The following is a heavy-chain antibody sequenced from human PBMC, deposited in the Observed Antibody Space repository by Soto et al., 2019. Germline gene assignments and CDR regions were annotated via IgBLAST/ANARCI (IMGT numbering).Heavy chain of an antibody. CDR3: VRGWKDTVEKGYFDV. Sequence: SETLSLTCAVSGGSISSHYWSWIRQPPGKGLEWIGYIYYSGSTNYNPSLRSRVTISVDTANQFSLKLSSVTAADTAVYYCVRGWKDTVEKGYFDVWGQGALVTVSS. D-gene: IGHD4-17*01. V-gene: IGHV4-59*11. CDR1: GGSISSHY. CDR2: IYYSGST. J-gene: IGHJ4*02.